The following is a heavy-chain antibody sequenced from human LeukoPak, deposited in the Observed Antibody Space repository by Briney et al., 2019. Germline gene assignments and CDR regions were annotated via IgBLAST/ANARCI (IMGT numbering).Heavy chain of an antibody. Sequence: GGSLRLSCAASGFTFGSYATGWVRQAPGKGLEWVSGISGSGGSPYYTDSVKGRFTISKDNSKDTLYLQMNSLRDEDTAVYYCARDHPGSGWYVDYWGQGILVTVSS. V-gene: IGHV3-23*01. D-gene: IGHD6-19*01. CDR3: ARDHPGSGWYVDY. CDR2: ISGSGGSP. CDR1: GFTFGSYA. J-gene: IGHJ4*02.